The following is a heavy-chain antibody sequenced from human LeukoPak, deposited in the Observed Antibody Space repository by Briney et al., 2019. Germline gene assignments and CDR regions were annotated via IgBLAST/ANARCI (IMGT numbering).Heavy chain of an antibody. D-gene: IGHD4-17*01. J-gene: IGHJ3*02. Sequence: GASVKVSCKASGYTFTGYYMHWVRQAPGQGLEWMGWINPNSGGTNYAQKFQGRVTMTRDTSISTAYMELSRLRSDDTAVYYCAREVIGDCGDLEAFDIWGQGTMVTVSS. CDR3: AREVIGDCGDLEAFDI. V-gene: IGHV1-2*02. CDR2: INPNSGGT. CDR1: GYTFTGYY.